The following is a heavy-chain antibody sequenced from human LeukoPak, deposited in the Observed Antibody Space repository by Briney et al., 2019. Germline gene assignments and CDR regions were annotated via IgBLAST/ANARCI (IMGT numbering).Heavy chain of an antibody. CDR2: IGGLGSST. CDR3: ARDPGVVAFHYFDF. J-gene: IGHJ4*02. V-gene: IGHV3-23*01. D-gene: IGHD3-3*01. Sequence: GGSLRLXCAASGFTFSSHAMAWVRQAPGKGLEWVSAIGGLGSSTYYGDSVKGRFTISRDNSKNTVYLQMDSLRVEDTAVYYCARDPGVVAFHYFDFWGQGTLITVSS. CDR1: GFTFSSHA.